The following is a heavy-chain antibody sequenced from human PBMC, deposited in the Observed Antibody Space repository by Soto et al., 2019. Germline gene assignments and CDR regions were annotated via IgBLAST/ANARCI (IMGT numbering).Heavy chain of an antibody. CDR1: GGPFSSYH. CDR2: IIPILGRA. J-gene: IGHJ5*02. CDR3: AKVGGTTSSSWFDP. Sequence: QVQLVQSGAEVQKPGSSVKLSCKASGGPFSSYHISWVRQAPGQGLEWVGRIIPILGRANNAQHFQGRVTITADTSTNTAYMELSSLTSEDTAVYYCAKVGGTTSSSWFDPWGHGTLVTVSS. D-gene: IGHD2-2*01. V-gene: IGHV1-69*08.